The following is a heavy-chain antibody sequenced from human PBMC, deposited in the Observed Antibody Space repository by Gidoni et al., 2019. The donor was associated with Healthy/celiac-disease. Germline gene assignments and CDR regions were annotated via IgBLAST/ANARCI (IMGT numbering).Heavy chain of an antibody. D-gene: IGHD3-10*01. V-gene: IGHV5-51*03. J-gene: IGHJ4*02. CDR1: GYSFTSHW. CDR2: IYPGDSDT. Sequence: EVQLVQSGAAVKKPGESLKISCKGSGYSFTSHWIGWVRQMLGKGREWMGIIYPGDSDTRDGPSFQGKVTISTDNTIGTDYLQWSSLKASDNAMYYCAGGAYYYGSGSSINYFDYWGQGTLVTVSS. CDR3: AGGAYYYGSGSSINYFDY.